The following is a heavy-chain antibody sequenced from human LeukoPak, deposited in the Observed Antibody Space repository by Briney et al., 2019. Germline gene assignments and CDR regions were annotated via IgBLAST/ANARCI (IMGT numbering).Heavy chain of an antibody. CDR1: GGSFSGYY. CDR2: INHSGST. J-gene: IGHJ4*02. CDR3: ATGEELLPLDY. D-gene: IGHD1-26*01. Sequence: SETLSLTCAVYGGSFSGYYWSWIRQPPGKGLEWIGEINHSGSTNYNPSLKSRVTISVDTSKNQFSLKPSSVTAADTAVYYCATGEELLPLDYWGQGTLVTVSS. V-gene: IGHV4-34*01.